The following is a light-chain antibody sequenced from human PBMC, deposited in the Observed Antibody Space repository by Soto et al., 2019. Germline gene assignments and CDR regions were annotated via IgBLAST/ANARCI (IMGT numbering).Light chain of an antibody. CDR3: ASWDDMLSGPV. CDR2: RTD. Sequence: QSALTQLPSASGAPGQRVTISCSGSRSNIGSNTVHWYQQFPGTAPKLLVYRTDHRPSGVPDRFSGSKSGTSASLAISGLQSEDESYYYCASWDDMLSGPVLGGGTKVTVL. CDR1: RSNIGSNT. J-gene: IGLJ2*01. V-gene: IGLV1-44*01.